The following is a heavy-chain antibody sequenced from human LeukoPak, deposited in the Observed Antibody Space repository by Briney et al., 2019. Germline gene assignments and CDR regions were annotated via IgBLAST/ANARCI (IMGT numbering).Heavy chain of an antibody. CDR3: ARVPTSYYYDSSGYYYRVEWFDP. Sequence: SETLSLTCTVSGGSISSGSYYWSWIRQPAGKGLEWIGRIYTSGSTNYNPSLKSRVTISVDTSKNQFSLKLSSVTAADTAVYYCARVPTSYYYDSSGYYYRVEWFDPWGQGTLVTVSS. V-gene: IGHV4-61*02. D-gene: IGHD3-22*01. CDR2: IYTSGST. CDR1: GGSISSGSYY. J-gene: IGHJ5*02.